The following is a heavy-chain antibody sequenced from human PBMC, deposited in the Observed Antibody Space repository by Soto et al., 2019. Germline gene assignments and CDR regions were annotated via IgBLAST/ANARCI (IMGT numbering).Heavy chain of an antibody. CDR2: ISWNSGSI. J-gene: IGHJ4*02. Sequence: PGGSLRLSCAASGFTFDDYAMHWVRQAPGKGLEWVSGISWNSGSIGYADSVKGRFTISRDNAKTSLYLQMNSLRAEDTALYYWVIDSRGGNHHFDYWGQGTLATV. V-gene: IGHV3-9*01. CDR3: VIDSRGGNHHFDY. D-gene: IGHD3-10*01. CDR1: GFTFDDYA.